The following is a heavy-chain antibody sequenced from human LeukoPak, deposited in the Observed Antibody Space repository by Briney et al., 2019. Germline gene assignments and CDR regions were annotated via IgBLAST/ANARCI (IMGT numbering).Heavy chain of an antibody. CDR3: ARDLTGRSDY. D-gene: IGHD1-26*01. J-gene: IGHJ4*02. Sequence: GASVKVSCKASGYTFTDYYMHWVRQAPGQGLEWMGWINPNSGGTNYAQSFQGRVTMTRGTSISTAYMELSRLRSDGTAVYYCARDLTGRSDYWGQGTLVTVSS. CDR2: INPNSGGT. CDR1: GYTFTDYY. V-gene: IGHV1-2*02.